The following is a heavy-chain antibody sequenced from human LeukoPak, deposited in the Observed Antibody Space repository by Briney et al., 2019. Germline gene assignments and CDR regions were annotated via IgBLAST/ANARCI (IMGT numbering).Heavy chain of an antibody. V-gene: IGHV3-7*01. D-gene: IGHD3-10*02. CDR2: IKQDGSGK. CDR3: AELGITMIGGV. CDR1: GFTFSSCW. Sequence: PGGSLRLSCAASGFTFSSCWMSWVRQAPGKGLEWVANIKQDGSGKYYVDSVKGRFTISRDNAKTSLYLQMNSLRAEDTAVYYCAELGITMIGGVWGKGTTVTISS. J-gene: IGHJ6*04.